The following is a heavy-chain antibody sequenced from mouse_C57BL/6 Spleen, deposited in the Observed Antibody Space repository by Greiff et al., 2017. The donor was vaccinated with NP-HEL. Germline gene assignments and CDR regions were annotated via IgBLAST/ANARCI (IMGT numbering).Heavy chain of an antibody. D-gene: IGHD2-1*01. J-gene: IGHJ3*01. CDR3: ARGKGNSAWFAY. V-gene: IGHV1-18*01. Sequence: EVQLQQSGPELVKPGASVKIPCKASGYTFTDYNMDWVKQSHGKSLEWIGDINPNNGGTIYNQKFKGKATLTVDKSSSTAYMELRSLTSEDTAVYYCARGKGNSAWFAYWGQGTLVTVSA. CDR1: GYTFTDYN. CDR2: INPNNGGT.